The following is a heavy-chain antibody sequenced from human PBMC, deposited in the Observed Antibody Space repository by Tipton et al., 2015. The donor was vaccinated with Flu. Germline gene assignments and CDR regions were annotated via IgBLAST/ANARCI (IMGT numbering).Heavy chain of an antibody. CDR3: ARDYLLGDLSFFDN. Sequence: LSLTCTVFGGSIGSSTYYWSWIRQPAGKGLEWIGRIYTSGSTNYNASLKSRVTMSVDTSKNQFSLKLSSVTVADTAVYYCARDYLLGDLSFFDNWGQGTLVTVSS. CDR1: GGSIGSSTYY. V-gene: IGHV4-61*02. CDR2: IYTSGST. J-gene: IGHJ4*02. D-gene: IGHD3-16*02.